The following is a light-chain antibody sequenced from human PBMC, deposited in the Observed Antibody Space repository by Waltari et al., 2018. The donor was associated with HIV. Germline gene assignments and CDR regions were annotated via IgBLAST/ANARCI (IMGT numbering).Light chain of an antibody. CDR3: QQYRSSTRT. Sequence: EFVLTQSPGTLSLSPGERATLSCRASQSVSSTYLAWYQQKPGQAPRLLIYDTSSRATGIPDRFSGSGSGADFTLTISRLEPEDFAVYYCQQYRSSTRTFGQGNKVEIK. CDR2: DTS. V-gene: IGKV3-20*01. CDR1: QSVSSTY. J-gene: IGKJ1*01.